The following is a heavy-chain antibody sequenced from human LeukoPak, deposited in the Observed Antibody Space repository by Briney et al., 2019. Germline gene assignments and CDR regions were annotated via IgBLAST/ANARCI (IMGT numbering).Heavy chain of an antibody. CDR2: TSSDGTDK. V-gene: IGHV3-30-3*01. J-gene: IGHJ4*02. D-gene: IGHD5-18*01. CDR3: ARYPTAMVSFDY. Sequence: GGSLRLSCAASGFTFNNYAMYWVRQAPGKGLEWVAVTSSDGTDKYYADSVKGRFTISRDNSKNTLYLQMNSLRAEDTAVYYCARYPTAMVSFDYWGQGTLVTVSS. CDR1: GFTFNNYA.